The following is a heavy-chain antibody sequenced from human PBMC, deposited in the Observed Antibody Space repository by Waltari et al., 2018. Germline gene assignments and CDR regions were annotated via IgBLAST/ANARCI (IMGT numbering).Heavy chain of an antibody. V-gene: IGHV4-61*02. CDR2: IYTSGST. CDR1: GCSISSGSYY. Sequence: QVQLQESGPGLVKPSQTLSLTCTVSGCSISSGSYYWRWIRQPAGKGLVWIGRIYTSGSTNYNPSLKSRVTISVDTSKNQFSLKLSSVTAADTAVYYCARDNPSYDFWSGYYGRYFDYWGQGTLVTVSS. D-gene: IGHD3-3*01. CDR3: ARDNPSYDFWSGYYGRYFDY. J-gene: IGHJ4*02.